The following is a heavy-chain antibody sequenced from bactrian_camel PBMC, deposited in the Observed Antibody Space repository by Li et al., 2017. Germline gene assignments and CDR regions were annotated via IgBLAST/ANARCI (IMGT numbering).Heavy chain of an antibody. Sequence: HVQLVESGGGSVQLGASLRLSCSASGCDSSHSNYSTYCMGWFRQAPGKEREGVATIDSERVTNYADSVKDRFTISQDSAKNTVDLQMNDLRPEDTAMYYCAVATDCRWTGYPTWTPAPNSMGQGTQVTVS. CDR2: IDSERVT. D-gene: IGHD7*01. CDR1: GCDSSHSNYSTYC. V-gene: IGHV3S53*01. J-gene: IGHJ4*01.